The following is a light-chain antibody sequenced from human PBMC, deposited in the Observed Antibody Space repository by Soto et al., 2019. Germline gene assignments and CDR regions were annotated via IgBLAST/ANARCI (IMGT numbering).Light chain of an antibody. CDR3: QQADSFPLT. CDR2: AAT. V-gene: IGKV1D-12*01. CDR1: QFISTW. Sequence: DIQVTQSPSSVSASVGDRVTITCRASQFISTWLAWYQQKPGEAPKLLIFAATILHSGVPSRFSGSGSGTDFTLTISKLQPEDFATYYCQQADSFPLTFGGGTKVDIK. J-gene: IGKJ4*01.